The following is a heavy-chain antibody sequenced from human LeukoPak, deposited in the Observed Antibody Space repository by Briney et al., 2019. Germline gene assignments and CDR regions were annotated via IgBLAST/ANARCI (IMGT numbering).Heavy chain of an antibody. CDR2: IYYSRST. CDR1: GGSISSGDYY. Sequence: SETLSLTCTVSGGSISSGDYYWSWIRQPPGKGLEWIGYIYYSRSTYYNPSLKSRVTISVDTSKNQFSLKLSSVTAADTAVYYCAREPITMVRGEDYWGQGTLVTVSS. D-gene: IGHD3-10*01. V-gene: IGHV4-30-4*01. CDR3: AREPITMVRGEDY. J-gene: IGHJ4*02.